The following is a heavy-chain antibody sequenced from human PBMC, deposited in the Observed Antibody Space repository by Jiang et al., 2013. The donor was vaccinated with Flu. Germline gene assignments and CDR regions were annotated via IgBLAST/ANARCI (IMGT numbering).Heavy chain of an antibody. D-gene: IGHD1-26*01. CDR2: SIIVEAP. J-gene: IGHJ3*02. CDR1: GGSFSGYY. Sequence: LSLTCAVYGGSFSGYYWSWIRQPPGRGWSGLGKSIIVEAPTTTRPLKSRVTISVDTSKNQFSLKLSSVTAADTAVYYCARGIVPDAFDIWGQGTMVTVSS. CDR3: ARGIVPDAFDI. V-gene: IGHV4-34*01.